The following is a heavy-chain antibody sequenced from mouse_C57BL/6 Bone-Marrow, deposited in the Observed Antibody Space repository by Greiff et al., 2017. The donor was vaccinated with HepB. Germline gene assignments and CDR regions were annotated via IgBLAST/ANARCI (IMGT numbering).Heavy chain of an antibody. Sequence: EVQLVESGGGLVQPGGSLKLSCAASGFTFSDYGMAWVRQAPRKGPEWVAFISNLAYSIYYADTVTGRFTISRENAKNTLYLEMSSLRSEDTAMYYCARRELTGSYWYFDVWGTGTTVTVSS. V-gene: IGHV5-15*01. CDR2: ISNLAYSI. J-gene: IGHJ1*03. CDR3: ARRELTGSYWYFDV. CDR1: GFTFSDYG. D-gene: IGHD4-1*01.